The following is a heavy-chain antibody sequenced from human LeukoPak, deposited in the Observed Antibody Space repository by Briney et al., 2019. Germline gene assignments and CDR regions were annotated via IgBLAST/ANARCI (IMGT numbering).Heavy chain of an antibody. CDR2: IYTSGST. CDR3: ARGYNYYDSSGYYSYYFDY. CDR1: GGSISSSSYY. D-gene: IGHD3-22*01. J-gene: IGHJ4*02. Sequence: SETLSLTCTVSGGSISSSSYYWGWIRQPPGKGLEWIGSIYTSGSTNYNPSLKSRVTISVDTSKNQFSLKLSSATAADTAVYYCARGYNYYDSSGYYSYYFDYWGQGTLVTVSS. V-gene: IGHV4-39*07.